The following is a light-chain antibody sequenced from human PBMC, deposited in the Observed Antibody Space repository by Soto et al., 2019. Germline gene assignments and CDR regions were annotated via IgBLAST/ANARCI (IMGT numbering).Light chain of an antibody. J-gene: IGLJ1*01. CDR1: SSDVGGYNL. V-gene: IGLV2-23*01. Sequence: QSALTQPASVSGSPGQSITISCTGTSSDVGGYNLVSWYQQHPGKAPTLILYEGTKRPSGISNRFSGSKSGNTASLTISGLQAEDDAEYYCCSHAGTSTFVFGTGTKLTVL. CDR2: EGT. CDR3: CSHAGTSTFV.